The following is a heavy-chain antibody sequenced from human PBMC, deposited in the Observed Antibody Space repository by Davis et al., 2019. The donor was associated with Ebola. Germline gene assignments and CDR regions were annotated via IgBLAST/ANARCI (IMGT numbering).Heavy chain of an antibody. V-gene: IGHV5-51*01. CDR1: GYSFTSYW. D-gene: IGHD3-9*01. CDR3: ARSYDILTGYHDY. J-gene: IGHJ4*02. Sequence: PGGSLRLSCKGSGYSFTSYWIGWVRQMPGKGLEWMGIIYPGDSDTRYSPSFQGQVTISADKSISTAYLQWSSLKASDTAMYYCARSYDILTGYHDYWGQGTLVTVSS. CDR2: IYPGDSDT.